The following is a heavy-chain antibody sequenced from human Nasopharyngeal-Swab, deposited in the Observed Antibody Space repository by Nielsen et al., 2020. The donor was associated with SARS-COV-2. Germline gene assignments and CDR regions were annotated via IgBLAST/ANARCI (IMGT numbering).Heavy chain of an antibody. CDR3: ARGTPFDY. D-gene: IGHD1-1*01. Sequence: SETLSLTCTVSGGSFSNYYWSWIRQLPGKGLEWIGYIYRLGGTSYNPSLKSRVTISLDASNNQFSLRLSSVTAADTAMFYCARGTPFDYWGQGILVTVSS. CDR2: IYRLGGT. J-gene: IGHJ4*02. V-gene: IGHV4-59*06. CDR1: GGSFSNYY.